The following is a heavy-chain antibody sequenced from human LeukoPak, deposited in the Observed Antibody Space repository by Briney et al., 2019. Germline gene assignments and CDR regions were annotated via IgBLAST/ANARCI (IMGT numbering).Heavy chain of an antibody. CDR3: ARGLSRVVVVVAATAYYYYGMDV. J-gene: IGHJ6*04. V-gene: IGHV1-69*06. CDR1: GGTFSSYA. Sequence: SVKVSCKASGGTFSSYAISWVRQAPGQGPEWMGGIIPIFGTANYAQKFQGRVTITADKSTSTAYMELSSLRSEDTAVYYCARGLSRVVVVVAATAYYYYGMDVWGKGTTVTVSS. D-gene: IGHD2-15*01. CDR2: IIPIFGTA.